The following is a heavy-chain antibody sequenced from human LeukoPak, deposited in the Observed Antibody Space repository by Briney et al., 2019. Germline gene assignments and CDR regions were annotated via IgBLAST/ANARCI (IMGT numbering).Heavy chain of an antibody. V-gene: IGHV4-30-4*01. CDR1: GGSISSGDYY. D-gene: IGHD6-6*01. Sequence: SQTLSLTCTVSGGSISSGDYYWSWIRQPPGKGLEWIGYIYYSGSTYYNPSLKSRVTISVDTSKNQFSLKLSSVTAADTAVYYCARNIAARNPLHYYYCGMDVWGQGTTVTVSS. CDR2: IYYSGST. CDR3: ARNIAARNPLHYYYCGMDV. J-gene: IGHJ6*02.